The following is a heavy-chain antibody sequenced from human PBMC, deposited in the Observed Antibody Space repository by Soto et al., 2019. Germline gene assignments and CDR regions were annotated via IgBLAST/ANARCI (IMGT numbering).Heavy chain of an antibody. D-gene: IGHD2-21*01. CDR1: GGFITRYN. J-gene: IGHJ5*01. V-gene: IGHV4-59*01. CDR2: VYSSGST. CDR3: ARRAVVAVTGNLDNWLAS. Sequence: PSETLSLTCTGSGGFITRYNWNLLRHPPGKAMEGIGYVYSSGSTNYTPSLKSRVTISVDTSRNQFSLKVHSVTAADTAVYYCARRAVVAVTGNLDNWLASRGQRTSVPVSS.